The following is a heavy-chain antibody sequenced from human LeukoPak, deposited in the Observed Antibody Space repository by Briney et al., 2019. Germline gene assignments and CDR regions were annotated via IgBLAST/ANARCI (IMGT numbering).Heavy chain of an antibody. Sequence: PGGSLRLSCAASGFTVSSNYMSWVRQAPGKGLEWVSVIYSGGSTYYADSVKGRFTISRDNSKNTLYLQMNSLRAEDTAVYYCARDRSLRDDGMDVWGQGTTVTVSS. CDR1: GFTVSSNY. CDR2: IYSGGST. D-gene: IGHD3-10*01. CDR3: ARDRSLRDDGMDV. J-gene: IGHJ6*02. V-gene: IGHV3-66*01.